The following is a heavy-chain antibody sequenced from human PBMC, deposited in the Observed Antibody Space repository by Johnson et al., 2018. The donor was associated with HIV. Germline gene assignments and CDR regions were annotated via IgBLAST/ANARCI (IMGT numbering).Heavy chain of an antibody. V-gene: IGHV3-74*01. CDR2: INSDGSST. CDR3: ARDHSGYDSVTAAFDI. J-gene: IGHJ3*02. Sequence: VQLVESGGGLVQPGGSLRLSCAASGFTFSSYWMHWVRQAPGKGLVWVSRINSDGSSTSYADSVKGRFTISRDNSKNTLYLERNSLRAEDTAVYYCARDHSGYDSVTAAFDIWGQGTMVTVSS. D-gene: IGHD5-12*01. CDR1: GFTFSSYW.